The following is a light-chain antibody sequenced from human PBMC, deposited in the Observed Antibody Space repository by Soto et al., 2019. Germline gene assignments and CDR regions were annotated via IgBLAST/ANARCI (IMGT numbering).Light chain of an antibody. CDR1: QSVRNN. V-gene: IGKV3-15*01. CDR2: GAS. CDR3: QQRSTWPPFS. J-gene: IGKJ3*01. Sequence: EIVMTQSPATLSVSPGERATVPCRASQSVRNNLAWYQQKAGQAARVVIYGASTRATGIRARFSGSGSGTEFTLTISSLQSEDFAVYYCQQRSTWPPFSFGPGTKVDI.